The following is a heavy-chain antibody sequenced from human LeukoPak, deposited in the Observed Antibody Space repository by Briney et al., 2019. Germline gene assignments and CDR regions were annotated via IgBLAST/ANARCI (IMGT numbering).Heavy chain of an antibody. V-gene: IGHV4-61*02. J-gene: IGHJ4*02. CDR2: VYASGST. CDR3: ARDPDYDFWSDSPH. Sequence: PSETLSLTCTVSGASISSSRYYWSWIRQPAGKGLEWIGRVYASGSTNYNPSLKRRVTISIDTSKNQFSLKLTSVIAADTAVYFCARDPDYDFWSDSPHWGQGILVTVSS. D-gene: IGHD3-3*01. CDR1: GASISSSRYY.